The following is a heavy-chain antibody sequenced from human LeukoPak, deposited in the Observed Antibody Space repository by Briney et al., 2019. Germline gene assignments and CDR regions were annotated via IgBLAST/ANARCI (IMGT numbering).Heavy chain of an antibody. CDR1: GFTFSTYS. D-gene: IGHD3-3*01. CDR2: ISGRSSYM. J-gene: IGHJ4*02. V-gene: IGHV3-21*01. Sequence: PGGSLRLFCAASGFTFSTYSMSWVRQAPGKGLEWVSSISGRSSYMYYADSVKGRFTISRDSAKNSLYLQMNSLRAEDTAIYYCARGPYDFWSGYEFYFDYWGQGTLVTVSS. CDR3: ARGPYDFWSGYEFYFDY.